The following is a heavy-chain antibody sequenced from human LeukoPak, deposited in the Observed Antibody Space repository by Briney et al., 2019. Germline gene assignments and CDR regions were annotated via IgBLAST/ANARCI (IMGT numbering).Heavy chain of an antibody. V-gene: IGHV3-48*03. CDR1: GFTFSSYE. CDR3: ARDIVVVPAALDYYYGMDV. CDR2: ISSSGSTI. D-gene: IGHD2-2*01. Sequence: GGSLRLSRAASGFTFSSYEMNWVRQAPGKGLEWVSYISSSGSTIYYADSVKGRFTISRDNAKNSLYLQMNSLRAEDTAVYYCARDIVVVPAALDYYYGMDVWGQGTTVAVSS. J-gene: IGHJ6*02.